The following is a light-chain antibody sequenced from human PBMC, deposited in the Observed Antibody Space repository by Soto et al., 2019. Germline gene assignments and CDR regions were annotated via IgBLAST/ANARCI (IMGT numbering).Light chain of an antibody. CDR2: EGI. J-gene: IGLJ1*01. CDR1: SSASGSYNL. V-gene: IGLV2-23*01. CDR3: CSYVGVSLV. Sequence: QSVLTQPASVSGSPGQSITISCTGTSSASGSYNLVSWYQQHPGKAPKLMIYEGIKRPSGVSNRFSGSKSGSTASLTISGLQAEDEADYYCCSYVGVSLVFGTGTKLTVL.